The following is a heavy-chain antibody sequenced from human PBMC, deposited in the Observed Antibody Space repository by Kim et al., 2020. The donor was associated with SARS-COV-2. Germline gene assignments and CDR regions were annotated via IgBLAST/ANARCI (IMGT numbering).Heavy chain of an antibody. CDR3: AKDMGGGRQYYGWGNGMDV. CDR2: ISWNSNSV. V-gene: IGHV3-9*01. J-gene: IGHJ6*02. Sequence: GGSLRLSCAASGFAFHDHAMHWVRQAPGKGLEWLSGISWNSNSVDYADSVKGRFTISRDNARNSLYLQMNSLRVEDTALYYCAKDMGGGRQYYGWGNGMDVGGQGTTVPVSS. CDR1: GFAFHDHA. D-gene: IGHD3-10*01.